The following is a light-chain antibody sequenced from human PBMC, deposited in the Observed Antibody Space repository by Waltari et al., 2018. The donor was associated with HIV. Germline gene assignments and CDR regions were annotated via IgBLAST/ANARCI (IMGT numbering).Light chain of an antibody. J-gene: IGKJ1*01. CDR3: QQYYSTPRT. V-gene: IGKV4-1*01. Sequence: DIVMTQSPESLAVSLGERATIKCKSSHSVFYSLSHKTYLAWYQPKPGQPPTLLIYWASAREFGVPDRFSGGGSGTDFTLTSRGLQATDMAVYYCQQYYSTPRTFGRGTKVEI. CDR2: WAS. CDR1: HSVFYSLSHKTY.